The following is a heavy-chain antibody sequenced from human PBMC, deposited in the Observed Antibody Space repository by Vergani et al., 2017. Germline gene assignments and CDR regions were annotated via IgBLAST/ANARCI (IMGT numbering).Heavy chain of an antibody. CDR3: AREXRSNTSPFVGD. V-gene: IGHV3-23*01. Sequence: EVHLLESGGGQVEAGGSLRLSCVASGFTFSNSAMSWVRQTSGKGLEWVSAISGHGDRIYYADSVKGRFTISRDNSKNTVYLQMNSLKAEDRATYYCAREXRSNTSPFVGDWGQGTLVTV. CDR1: GFTFSNSA. D-gene: IGHD2/OR15-2a*01. CDR2: ISGHGDRI. J-gene: IGHJ4*02.